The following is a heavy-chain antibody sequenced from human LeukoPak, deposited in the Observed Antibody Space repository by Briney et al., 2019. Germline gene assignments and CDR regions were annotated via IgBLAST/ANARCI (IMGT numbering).Heavy chain of an antibody. CDR1: GFTFSSYG. J-gene: IGHJ3*02. Sequence: GGSLRLSCAASGFTFSSYGMHWVRQAPGKGLEWVVFIRYDGSNKYYAYSVKGRFTISRDNSKNMLYLQMNSLRAEDTAVYYCARARSSYGYGDAFDIWGQGTMVTVSS. V-gene: IGHV3-30*02. CDR2: IRYDGSNK. CDR3: ARARSSYGYGDAFDI. D-gene: IGHD5-18*01.